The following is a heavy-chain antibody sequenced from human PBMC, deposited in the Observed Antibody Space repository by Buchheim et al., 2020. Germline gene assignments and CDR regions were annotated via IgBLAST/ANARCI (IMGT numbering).Heavy chain of an antibody. V-gene: IGHV4-31*03. CDR2: IYYSGST. CDR3: ARNSYGDYAGPPCYFDY. Sequence: QVQLQESGPGLVKPSQTLSLTCTVSGGSISSGGYYWSWIRLHPGKGLEWIGYIYYSGSTYYNPSLKSRVTISVDTSKNQFSLKLSSVTAADTAVYYCARNSYGDYAGPPCYFDYWGQGTL. CDR1: GGSISSGGYY. J-gene: IGHJ4*02. D-gene: IGHD4-17*01.